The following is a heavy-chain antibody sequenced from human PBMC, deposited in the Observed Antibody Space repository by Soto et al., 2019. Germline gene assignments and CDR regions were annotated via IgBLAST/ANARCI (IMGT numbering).Heavy chain of an antibody. CDR2: IISIFGTA. CDR3: ALGGYSSGWYVGYYYYYGMDV. D-gene: IGHD6-19*01. V-gene: IGHV1-69*13. Sequence: GASVKVSCKASGGTFSSYAISWVRQAPGQGLEWMGGIISIFGTANYAQKFQGRVTITADESTSTAYMELSSLRSEDTAVYYCALGGYSSGWYVGYYYYYGMDVWGQGTTVTVSS. CDR1: GGTFSSYA. J-gene: IGHJ6*02.